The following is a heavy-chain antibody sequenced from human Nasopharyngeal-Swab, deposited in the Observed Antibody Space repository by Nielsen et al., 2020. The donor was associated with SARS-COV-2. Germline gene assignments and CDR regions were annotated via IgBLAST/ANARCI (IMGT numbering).Heavy chain of an antibody. J-gene: IGHJ3*02. V-gene: IGHV4-4*07. CDR3: ASDTIRDFWGGHDAFDI. CDR2: VYNSGSR. D-gene: IGHD3-3*01. Sequence: SETLSLTCSVSGGSISSYKWSWIRQAAGTGLEWIGRVYNSGSRNDNPTLKSRVTMTVDASRNVFSLNLNSLTAADTAVYYCASDTIRDFWGGHDAFDIWGQGTRVAVSS. CDR1: GGSISSYK.